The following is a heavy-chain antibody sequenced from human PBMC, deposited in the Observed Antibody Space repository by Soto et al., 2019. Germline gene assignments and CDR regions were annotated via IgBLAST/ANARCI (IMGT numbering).Heavy chain of an antibody. CDR3: ARAGPVSGNHAFDI. J-gene: IGHJ3*02. CDR2: IIPIFGAP. D-gene: IGHD6-19*01. Sequence: QVQLVQSGAEVKKPGSSVKVSCKASGGSFSSYAISWVRQAPVQGLEWMGGIIPIFGAPTYAQKFQGRVTIIADTSTSPAYMELSSLRSEDTAIYYCARAGPVSGNHAFDIWGQGTLVTVSS. V-gene: IGHV1-69*06. CDR1: GGSFSSYA.